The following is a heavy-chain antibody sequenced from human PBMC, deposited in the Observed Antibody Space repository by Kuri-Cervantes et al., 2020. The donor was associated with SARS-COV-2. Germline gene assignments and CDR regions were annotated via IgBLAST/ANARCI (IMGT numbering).Heavy chain of an antibody. CDR3: AKDRVGGY. V-gene: IGHV3-53*01. D-gene: IGHD2-15*01. Sequence: GGSLRLSCAASGFTVSSNYMSWVRQAPGKGLEWVSVIYRGGSTYYADSVKGRFTISRDNSKNTLYLQMNSLIPEDTAVYYCAKDRVGGYWGQGTLVTVSS. CDR1: GFTVSSNY. J-gene: IGHJ4*02. CDR2: IYRGGST.